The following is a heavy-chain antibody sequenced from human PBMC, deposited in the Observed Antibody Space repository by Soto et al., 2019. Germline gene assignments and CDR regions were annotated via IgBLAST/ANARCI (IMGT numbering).Heavy chain of an antibody. CDR2: IYYSGST. V-gene: IGHV4-39*01. CDR3: ARHPVYGDYGLSFDY. J-gene: IGHJ4*02. Sequence: SETLSLTCTVSGGSISSSSYYWGWIRQPPGKGLEWIGSIYYSGSTYYNPSLKSRVTISVDTSKNQFSLKLSSVTAADTAVYYCARHPVYGDYGLSFDYWGQGTLVTVSS. D-gene: IGHD4-17*01. CDR1: GGSISSSSYY.